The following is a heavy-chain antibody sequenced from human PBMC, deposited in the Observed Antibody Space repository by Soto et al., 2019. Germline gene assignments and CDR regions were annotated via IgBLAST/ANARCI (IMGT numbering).Heavy chain of an antibody. CDR1: GGSISSSSYY. CDR3: ARPYYYGSGSYYNRFSGFDY. V-gene: IGHV4-39*01. J-gene: IGHJ4*02. CDR2: IYYSGST. D-gene: IGHD3-10*01. Sequence: SETLSLTCTVSGGSISSSSYYWGWIRQPPGKGLEWIGSIYYSGSTYYNPSLKSRVTISVDTSKNQFSLKLSSVTAADTAVYYCARPYYYGSGSYYNRFSGFDYWGQGTLVTVSS.